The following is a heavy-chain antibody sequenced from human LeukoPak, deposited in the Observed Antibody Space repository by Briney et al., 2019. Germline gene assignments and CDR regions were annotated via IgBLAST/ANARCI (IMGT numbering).Heavy chain of an antibody. Sequence: ASVKVSCKPSGYTFTGNYLHWVRQAPGQGLEWMGRINPSTGGTNYAQNFQGRVTMTRDASISTAYMELSRLTSDDTAVYYCARDNDLRPIVGATTFPNEFDYWGQGTLVTVSS. D-gene: IGHD1-26*01. CDR2: INPSTGGT. CDR3: ARDNDLRPIVGATTFPNEFDY. V-gene: IGHV1-2*06. J-gene: IGHJ4*02. CDR1: GYTFTGNY.